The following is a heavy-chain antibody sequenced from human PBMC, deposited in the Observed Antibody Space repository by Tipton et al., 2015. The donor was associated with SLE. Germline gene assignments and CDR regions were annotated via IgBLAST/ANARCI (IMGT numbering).Heavy chain of an antibody. J-gene: IGHJ2*01. CDR1: GGSFSGYY. V-gene: IGHV4-34*01. CDR3: ARLGITMAQGGRHWYFDL. Sequence: GLVKPSETLSLTCAVYGGSFSGYYWSWIRQPPGKGLEWIGEINHSGSTNYNPSLKSRVTISVDTSKNQFSLKLSSVTAADTAVYYCARLGITMAQGGRHWYFDLWGRGTLVTVSS. CDR2: INHSGST. D-gene: IGHD3-10*01.